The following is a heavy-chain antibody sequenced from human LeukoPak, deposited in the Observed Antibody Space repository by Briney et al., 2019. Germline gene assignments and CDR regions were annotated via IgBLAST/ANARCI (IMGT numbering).Heavy chain of an antibody. CDR1: GDSISSSSYY. V-gene: IGHV4-39*07. CDR2: IYYSGST. Sequence: PSETLSLTCTVSGDSISSSSYYWGWIRQPPGTGLEWIVSIYYSGSTYYNPSLNSRVTISLDKSKNQFSLRLTSVTAADTAIYYCAGLKGTTPFSRNFDFWGQGILVTVSS. CDR3: AGLKGTTPFSRNFDF. D-gene: IGHD4-11*01. J-gene: IGHJ4*02.